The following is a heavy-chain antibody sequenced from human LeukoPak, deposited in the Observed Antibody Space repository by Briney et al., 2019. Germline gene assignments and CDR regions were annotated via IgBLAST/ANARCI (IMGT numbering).Heavy chain of an antibody. CDR2: ISSSSSTI. J-gene: IGHJ6*03. V-gene: IGHV3-48*01. D-gene: IGHD2-15*01. CDR3: ARSPKPNIVVGPLNRHTGGWHYYYYMDV. Sequence: GGSLRLSCAASGFTFSSYSMNWVRQAPGKGLEWVSYISSSSSTIYYADSVKGRFTISRDNAKNSLYLQMNSLRAEDTAVYYCARSPKPNIVVGPLNRHTGGWHYYYYMDVWGKGTTVTVSS. CDR1: GFTFSSYS.